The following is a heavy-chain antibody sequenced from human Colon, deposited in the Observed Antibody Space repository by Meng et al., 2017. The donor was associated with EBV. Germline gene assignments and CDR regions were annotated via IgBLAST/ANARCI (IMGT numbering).Heavy chain of an antibody. V-gene: IGHV4-4*03. CDR3: LRGSGGSV. Sequence: VQSLVWGPALVEPPETQSLTCAVSGASITNHNWWAWVRQPPGRGLEWIGEIPHRGSSAYNPSLKSRVSMSIDKSKNQFSLKLTSVTAADTAVYHCLRGSGGSVWGQGTLVTVSS. D-gene: IGHD3-10*01. CDR1: GASITNHNW. CDR2: IPHRGSS. J-gene: IGHJ1*01.